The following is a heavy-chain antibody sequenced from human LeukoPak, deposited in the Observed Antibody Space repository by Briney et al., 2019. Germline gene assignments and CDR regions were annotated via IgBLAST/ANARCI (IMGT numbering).Heavy chain of an antibody. CDR1: GFTFSSYS. CDR3: ARGVRYDSSGYFNY. V-gene: IGHV3-48*01. J-gene: IGHJ4*02. CDR2: ISSSSSTI. Sequence: GGSLRLSCAASGFTFSSYSMDWVRQAPGKGLEWVSYISSSSSTIYYADSVKGRFTISRDNAKNSLYLQMNSLRAEDTAVYYCARGVRYDSSGYFNYWGQGTLVTVSS. D-gene: IGHD3-22*01.